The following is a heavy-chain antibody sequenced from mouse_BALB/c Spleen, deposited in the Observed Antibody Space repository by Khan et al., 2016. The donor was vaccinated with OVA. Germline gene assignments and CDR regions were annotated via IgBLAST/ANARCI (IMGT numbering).Heavy chain of an antibody. CDR3: VRERDYHSSDDGFAY. V-gene: IGHV1-4*01. CDR2: INPSNNYT. D-gene: IGHD2-12*01. Sequence: QVQLKQSGAELARPGASLKMSCKASGYTFTSYTIHWVRQRPGQAPEWIGHINPSNNYTNYNQNFKDQATLIVDKSSSTAYMQLSSLTSEDSAVFYCVRERDYHSSDDGFAYWGQGTLVTVSA. CDR1: GYTFTSYT. J-gene: IGHJ3*01.